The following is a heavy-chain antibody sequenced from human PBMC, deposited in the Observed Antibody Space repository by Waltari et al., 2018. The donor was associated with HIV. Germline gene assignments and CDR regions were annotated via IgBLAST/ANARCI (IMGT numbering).Heavy chain of an antibody. CDR1: GYTFTNYG. J-gene: IGHJ4*02. D-gene: IGHD3-22*01. V-gene: IGHV1-18*01. CDR3: ARDHYYGSSGYYSDY. CDR2: ISGYNGDT. Sequence: QVHLVQSGAALRKPGASVTVSCKASGYTFTNYGTTWVRQAPGQGLEGMGWISGYNGDTKYAQKVRGRVTMTTDTSTSTAYLEMGSLRFDDTAVYYCARDHYYGSSGYYSDYWGQGTLVTVSS.